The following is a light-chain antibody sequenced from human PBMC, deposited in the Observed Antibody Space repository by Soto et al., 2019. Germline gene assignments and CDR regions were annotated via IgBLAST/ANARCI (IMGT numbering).Light chain of an antibody. V-gene: IGKV1-9*01. J-gene: IGKJ1*01. CDR2: DAA. CDR3: QQLNGSPWT. Sequence: IQLTQSPSSLSASVGDRVTITCRASPAIASFLAWYQQKPGTAPKLLIYDAATLQSGVPSRFSGSRSGTEYTLTIGSLQPEDFATYYCQQLNGSPWTFGQGTKVHIK. CDR1: PAIASF.